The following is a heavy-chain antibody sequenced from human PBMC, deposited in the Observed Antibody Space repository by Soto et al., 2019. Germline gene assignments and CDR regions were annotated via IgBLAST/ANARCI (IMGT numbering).Heavy chain of an antibody. J-gene: IGHJ4*02. D-gene: IGHD6-13*01. CDR2: ISYSGTT. CDR1: RGSVSSGAYY. Sequence: QVQLLASGPGLVKPSQGLSLTCTGSRGSVSSGAYYWSWIRQHPGKGLEWIGYISYSGTTYYSPSLKSRITISLDTSKNQFSLRLTSVTAADTAVYYCARVNDAGRTSYFFDYWGQGTLVTVSS. V-gene: IGHV4-31*03. CDR3: ARVNDAGRTSYFFDY.